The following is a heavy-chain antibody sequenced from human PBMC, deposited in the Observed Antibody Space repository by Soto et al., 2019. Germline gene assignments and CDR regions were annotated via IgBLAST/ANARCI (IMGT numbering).Heavy chain of an antibody. CDR3: ARVGPWEGGGWMDV. CDR2: IYNSGRT. CDR1: GGSISSGGYY. Sequence: QVQLQESGPGLVKPSQTLSLTCTVSGGSISSGGYYWSWIRQHPEKGLEWIGYIYNSGRTYYNPSLKCRVTISVDTSKNQFSLKLSSVTAADTAVYYCARVGPWEGGGWMDVWGQGTTVTVSS. D-gene: IGHD1-26*01. V-gene: IGHV4-31*03. J-gene: IGHJ6*02.